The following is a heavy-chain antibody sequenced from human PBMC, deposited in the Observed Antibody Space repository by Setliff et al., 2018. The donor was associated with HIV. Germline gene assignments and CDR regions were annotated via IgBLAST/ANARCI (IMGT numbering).Heavy chain of an antibody. Sequence: PSETLSLTCSVSGGSISNFYWSWIRQPPGKGLEWVGHIYSTGDTNYNPSLKSRVTLSADTSKNQLSLSLMSVTAADTAVYYCARVRLTMIMMVDYFDQWGQGTQVTVSS. V-gene: IGHV4-4*07. D-gene: IGHD3-22*01. CDR3: ARVRLTMIMMVDYFDQ. J-gene: IGHJ4*02. CDR2: IYSTGDT. CDR1: GGSISNFY.